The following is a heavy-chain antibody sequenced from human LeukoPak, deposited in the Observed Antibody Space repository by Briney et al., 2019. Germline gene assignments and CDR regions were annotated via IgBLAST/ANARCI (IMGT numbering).Heavy chain of an antibody. CDR2: IYSGGST. V-gene: IGHV3-53*01. CDR3: ARGAGSYYLSRFDY. D-gene: IGHD1-26*01. J-gene: IGHJ4*02. Sequence: GGSLRLSCAASGFTVSSNYMSWDRQAPGKGLEWVSVIYSGGSTYYADSVKGRFTISRDNSKNTLYLQMNSLRAEDTAVYYCARGAGSYYLSRFDYWGQGTLVTVSS. CDR1: GFTVSSNY.